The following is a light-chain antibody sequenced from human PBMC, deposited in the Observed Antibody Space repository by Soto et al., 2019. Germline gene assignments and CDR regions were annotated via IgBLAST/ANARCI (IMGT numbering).Light chain of an antibody. CDR3: QQTYSTPHT. CDR1: QTITTY. Sequence: DIQMTQSPSSLSASVGDRVTTTCRASQTITTYLNWYQHKPGKAPKLLIYAAISLQSGVPSRLSGSGSGTDFTLTISSLQPEDFATYYCQQTYSTPHTFGQGTKVDIK. CDR2: AAI. V-gene: IGKV1-39*01. J-gene: IGKJ2*01.